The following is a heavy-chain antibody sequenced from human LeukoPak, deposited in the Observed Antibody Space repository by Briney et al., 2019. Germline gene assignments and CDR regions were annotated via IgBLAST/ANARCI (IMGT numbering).Heavy chain of an antibody. V-gene: IGHV3-49*03. CDR3: TRTNPSGYSYGADAFDI. J-gene: IGHJ3*02. Sequence: RSLRLSCTASGFTFGDYAMTWFRQAPGKGLEWVGFIRSKAYGGTTEYAASVKGRFTISRDDSKSIAYLQMNSLRTEDTAVYYCTRTNPSGYSYGADAFDIWGQGTMVTASS. D-gene: IGHD5-18*01. CDR1: GFTFGDYA. CDR2: IRSKAYGGTT.